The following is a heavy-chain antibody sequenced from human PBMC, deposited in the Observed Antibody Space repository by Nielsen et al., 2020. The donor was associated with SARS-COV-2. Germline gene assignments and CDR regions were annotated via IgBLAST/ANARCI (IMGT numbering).Heavy chain of an antibody. D-gene: IGHD3-22*01. V-gene: IGHV3-74*03. CDR3: ARLWDDGYYFDTGPYDY. Sequence: GESLKISCAASGFIFSNYRMHWVRQAPGQGLVWVSHINPDESKTTYADSVKGRFTISRDNAKNTLYLQMNSLRAEDTALYYCARLWDDGYYFDTGPYDYWGQGTLVTVSS. J-gene: IGHJ4*02. CDR1: GFIFSNYR. CDR2: INPDESKT.